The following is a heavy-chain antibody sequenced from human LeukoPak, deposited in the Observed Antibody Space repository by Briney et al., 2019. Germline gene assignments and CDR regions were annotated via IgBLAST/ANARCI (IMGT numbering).Heavy chain of an antibody. CDR2: INSDGSST. Sequence: GGSLRLSCAASGFTFSSYWMHWVRQAPGKRLVWVSRINSDGSSTSYADSVKGRFANSRDNAKNTLYLQINSLRAEDTAVYYCARGNAHAFDIWGQGTMVTVSS. D-gene: IGHD1-1*01. CDR3: ARGNAHAFDI. CDR1: GFTFSSYW. V-gene: IGHV3-74*01. J-gene: IGHJ3*02.